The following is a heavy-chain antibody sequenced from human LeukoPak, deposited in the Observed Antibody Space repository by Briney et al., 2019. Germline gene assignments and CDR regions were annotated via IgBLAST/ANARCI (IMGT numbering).Heavy chain of an antibody. V-gene: IGHV3-21*01. Sequence: PGGSLRLSCAASGFTFSSHSMNGVRQAPGQGLESFSSISSSRTYTNSADSVTGRFTISRGNSENSLYPQINSLRAEDYAAYYCSKDGLQSTTSGVHLDAWGQGTLVTVSS. J-gene: IGHJ5*02. CDR2: ISSSRTYT. D-gene: IGHD5/OR15-5a*01. CDR1: GFTFSSHS. CDR3: SKDGLQSTTSGVHLDA.